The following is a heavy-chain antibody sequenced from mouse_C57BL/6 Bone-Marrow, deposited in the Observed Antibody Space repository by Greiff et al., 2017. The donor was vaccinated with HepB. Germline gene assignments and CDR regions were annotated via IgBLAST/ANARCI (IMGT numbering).Heavy chain of an antibody. CDR3: AREEGNYRGDAMDY. V-gene: IGHV1-19*01. J-gene: IGHJ4*01. CDR1: GYTFTDYY. CDR2: INPYNGGT. Sequence: DVKLQESGPVLVKPGASVKMSCKASGYTFTDYYMNWVKQSHGKSLEWIGVINPYNGGTSYNQKFKGKATLTVYKSSSTAYMELNSLTSEDSAVYYCAREEGNYRGDAMDYWGQGTSVTVSS. D-gene: IGHD2-1*01.